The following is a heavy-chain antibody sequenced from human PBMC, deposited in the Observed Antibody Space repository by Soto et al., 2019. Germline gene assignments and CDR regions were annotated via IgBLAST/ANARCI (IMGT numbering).Heavy chain of an antibody. CDR2: IYYSGST. Sequence: SETLSLTCNVSGGSISSYYWSWIRQPPGKGLEWIGYIYYSGSTNYNPSLKSRVTISVDTSKNQFSLEVNSVTAADTAVYFCARVTRDYGDYYYYYMDVWGKGTTVTVSS. V-gene: IGHV4-59*01. CDR3: ARVTRDYGDYYYYYMDV. CDR1: GGSISSYY. J-gene: IGHJ6*03. D-gene: IGHD4-17*01.